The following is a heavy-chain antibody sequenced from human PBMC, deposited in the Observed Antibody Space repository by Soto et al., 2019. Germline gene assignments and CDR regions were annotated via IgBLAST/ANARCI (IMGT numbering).Heavy chain of an antibody. Sequence: QVQLVESGGGVVQPGRSLRLSCTASGFTFSSYAMHWVRQAPGKGLEWVAVISYDGSNKYYADSVKGRFTISRDNSKNRLFPKMNGLRAENRSVYSWASPDYGAGSSPDSWGQGTLVTVSS. CDR3: ASPDYGAGSSPDS. V-gene: IGHV3-30-3*01. CDR1: GFTFSSYA. J-gene: IGHJ4*02. CDR2: ISYDGSNK. D-gene: IGHD3-10*01.